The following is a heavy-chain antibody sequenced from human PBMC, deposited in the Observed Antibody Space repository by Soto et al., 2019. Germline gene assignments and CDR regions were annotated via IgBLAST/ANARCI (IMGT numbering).Heavy chain of an antibody. J-gene: IGHJ4*02. CDR1: GFTFSSYG. CDR2: ISHDVSNK. Sequence: QVQLVESGGGVVQPGRSLRLSCAASGFTFSSYGIHWVRQAPGKGLEWVAVISHDVSNKYYADSVKGRFTISRENSKNTLHLQMNSLRAEDTAVYYCATNSYGYVSTYYFDYGGQGTLVTVSS. V-gene: IGHV3-30*03. D-gene: IGHD5-18*01. CDR3: ATNSYGYVSTYYFDY.